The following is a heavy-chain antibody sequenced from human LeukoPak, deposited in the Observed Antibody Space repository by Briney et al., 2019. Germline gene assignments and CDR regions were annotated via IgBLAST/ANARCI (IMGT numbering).Heavy chain of an antibody. CDR1: GGSISSSSYY. D-gene: IGHD2-15*01. CDR2: IYYSGST. J-gene: IGHJ5*02. Sequence: KPSETLSLTCTVSGGSISSSSYYWGWIRQPPGKGLEWIGSIYYSGSTYYNPSLRSRVTISVDPSKNQFSLKLSSVTAADTAVYYCARHRGYCGDSECFFSWFDPWGQGTLVTVSS. CDR3: ARHRGYCGDSECFFSWFDP. V-gene: IGHV4-39*01.